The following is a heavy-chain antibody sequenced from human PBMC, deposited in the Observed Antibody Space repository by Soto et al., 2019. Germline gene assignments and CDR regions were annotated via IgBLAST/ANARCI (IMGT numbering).Heavy chain of an antibody. D-gene: IGHD3-10*01. CDR3: AKGRGGSGSLTPRVDF. V-gene: IGHV3-23*01. CDR2: ISGGGDTT. J-gene: IGHJ4*02. Sequence: EVQLLESGGGLVQPGGSLRLSCEASGFTFNNYAMTWVRQAQGKGLEWVSAISGGGDTTSYADSVKGRFTVSRDGSKNTLYLQMSSLRAEDTALYYCAKGRGGSGSLTPRVDFWGQGTLVTVSS. CDR1: GFTFNNYA.